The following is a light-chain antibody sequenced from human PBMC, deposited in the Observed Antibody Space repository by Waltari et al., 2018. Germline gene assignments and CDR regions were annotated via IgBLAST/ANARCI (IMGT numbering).Light chain of an antibody. CDR2: WAS. Sequence: DIVMTQSPDSLAVSLGERATINCKSSQSVLYSSNNKNYLVWYQQKPGQPPKRLIYWASTRESGVPDRFSGSGSGTDFTLTISSLQAEDVAVYYCQQYYDPPYTFGQGTKLEI. V-gene: IGKV4-1*01. CDR3: QQYYDPPYT. J-gene: IGKJ2*01. CDR1: QSVLYSSNNKNY.